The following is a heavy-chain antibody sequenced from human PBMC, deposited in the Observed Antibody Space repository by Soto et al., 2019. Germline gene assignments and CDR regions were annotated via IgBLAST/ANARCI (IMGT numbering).Heavy chain of an antibody. J-gene: IGHJ6*02. CDR2: IIPIFGTA. Sequence: GASVKVSRKASGGTFSSYAISWVRQAPGQGLEWMGGIIPIFGTANYAQKFQGRVTITADESTSTAYMELSSLRSEDTAVYYCARRPRSDYYYGMDVWGQGTTVTVSS. V-gene: IGHV1-69*13. CDR1: GGTFSSYA. CDR3: ARRPRSDYYYGMDV.